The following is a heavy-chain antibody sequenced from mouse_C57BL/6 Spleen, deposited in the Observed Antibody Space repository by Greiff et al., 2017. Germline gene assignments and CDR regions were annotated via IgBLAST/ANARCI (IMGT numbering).Heavy chain of an antibody. V-gene: IGHV1-80*01. J-gene: IGHJ4*01. CDR3: ARGDYYGSSYRYAMDY. CDR1: GYAFSRYW. Sequence: QVQLKQSGAELVKPGASVKISCKASGYAFSRYWMNWVKQRPGKGLEWIGQIYPGDGDTNYNGKFKGKATLTADKSSSTAYMQLSSLTSEDSAVYFCARGDYYGSSYRYAMDYWGQGTSVTVSS. D-gene: IGHD1-1*01. CDR2: IYPGDGDT.